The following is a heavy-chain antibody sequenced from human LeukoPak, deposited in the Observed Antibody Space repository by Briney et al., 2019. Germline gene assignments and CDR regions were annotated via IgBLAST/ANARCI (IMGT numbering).Heavy chain of an antibody. J-gene: IGHJ6*02. CDR3: ARDRATKARIGGMDV. CDR1: EFTFSSSA. V-gene: IGHV3-21*06. Sequence: PGGSLRLSCAASEFTFSSSAMSWVRQAPGKGLEWVSTTGIGTYYADSVKGRFTISRDNAQNSLYLQMNSLSAEDTGIYYCARDRATKARIGGMDVWGQGTTVIVSS. CDR2: TGIGT. D-gene: IGHD5-24*01.